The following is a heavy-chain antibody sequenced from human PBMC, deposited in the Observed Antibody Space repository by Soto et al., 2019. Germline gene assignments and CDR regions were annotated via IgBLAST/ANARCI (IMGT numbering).Heavy chain of an antibody. CDR2: IYYSGST. Sequence: SETLSLTCTVSGCSISSYYWSWIRQPPGKGLEWIGYIYYSGSTNYNPSLKSRVTISVDTSKNQFSLKLSSVTAADTAVYYCARGEIAAAGIWGQGTLVTVSS. J-gene: IGHJ4*02. CDR1: GCSISSYY. D-gene: IGHD6-13*01. CDR3: ARGEIAAAGI. V-gene: IGHV4-59*01.